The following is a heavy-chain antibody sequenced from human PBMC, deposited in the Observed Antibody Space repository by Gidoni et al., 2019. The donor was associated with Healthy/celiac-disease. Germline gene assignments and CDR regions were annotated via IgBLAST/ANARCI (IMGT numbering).Heavy chain of an antibody. CDR1: GFPFGSYA. J-gene: IGHJ3*01. D-gene: IGHD4-17*01. CDR3: AKDYGDQPSRDFSDV. V-gene: IGHV3-23*01. CDR2: ILSSSGST. Sequence: EAQLLESGGGLVQPGGSLRLSCAASGFPFGSYAMTWVRQAPGGGLEWVSSILSSSGSTYYADSVKGRFTISRDNSKNTIYLQMDGLRAEDTALYYCAKDYGDQPSRDFSDVWGQGTMVTVSS.